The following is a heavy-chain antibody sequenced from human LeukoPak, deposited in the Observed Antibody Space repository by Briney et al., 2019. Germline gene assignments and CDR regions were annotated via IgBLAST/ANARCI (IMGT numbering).Heavy chain of an antibody. D-gene: IGHD2-15*01. CDR1: GFTFDDYA. CDR3: AKDKEGRPSANFDY. V-gene: IGHV3-9*01. Sequence: GGSLRLSCAASGFTFDDYAMHWDRQAPGKGLEWVSGISWNSGSIGYADSVKGRFTISRDNAKNSLYLQMNSLRAEDTALYYCAKDKEGRPSANFDYWGQGTLVTVSS. J-gene: IGHJ4*02. CDR2: ISWNSGSI.